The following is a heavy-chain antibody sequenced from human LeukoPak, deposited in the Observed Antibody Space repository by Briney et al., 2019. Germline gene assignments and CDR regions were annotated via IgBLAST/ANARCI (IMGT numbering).Heavy chain of an antibody. Sequence: PGGSLRLSCAASGFTFSSYAMSWVRQAPGKGLEWVSAISGSGGSTYYADSVKGRFTISRDNSKNSLYLQMNSLRAEDTAVYYCAKDPGSYYRHFDYWGQGTLVTVSS. CDR3: AKDPGSYYRHFDY. V-gene: IGHV3-23*01. CDR2: ISGSGGST. D-gene: IGHD3-10*01. J-gene: IGHJ4*02. CDR1: GFTFSSYA.